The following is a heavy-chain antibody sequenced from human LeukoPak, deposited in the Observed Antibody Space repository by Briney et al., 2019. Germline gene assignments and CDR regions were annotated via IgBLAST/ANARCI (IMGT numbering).Heavy chain of an antibody. J-gene: IGHJ4*02. CDR1: GYTFTSYG. CDR3: ARVRARFFDS. V-gene: IGHV1-18*01. CDR2: ISAYNGNT. Sequence: ASVKVSCNTSGYTFTSYGISWVRQAPGQGLEWMGWISAYNGNTNYAQNLQGRVTMTTDTSTSTAYMELRSLRSDDTAVYYCARVRARFFDSWGQGSLVTVSS. D-gene: IGHD3-3*01.